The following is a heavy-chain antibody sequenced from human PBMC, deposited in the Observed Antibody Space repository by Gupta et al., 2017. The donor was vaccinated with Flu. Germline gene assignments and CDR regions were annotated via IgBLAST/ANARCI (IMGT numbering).Heavy chain of an antibody. CDR1: GFTFSTYD. V-gene: IGHV3-23*01. J-gene: IGHJ4*02. D-gene: IGHD6-19*01. Sequence: EVQLLESGGGLVQPGGSLRLSCVASGFTFSTYDMSWVRQAPGKGLEWVSGISGGGGTIYDADAVKGRFTVSRDNSRKTLFLQMQSLRDEDTAVYYCAKSKWRSGWYDYWGQGTLVTVYS. CDR3: AKSKWRSGWYDY. CDR2: ISGGGGTI.